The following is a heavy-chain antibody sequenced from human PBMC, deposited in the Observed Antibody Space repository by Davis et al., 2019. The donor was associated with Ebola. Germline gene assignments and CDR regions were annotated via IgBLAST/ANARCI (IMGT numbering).Heavy chain of an antibody. J-gene: IGHJ6*02. CDR1: GCSISSYY. V-gene: IGHV4-59*01. Sequence: MPSDPLSLTCTVSGCSISSYYWSWIRQPPGKGLEWIGYIYYSGSTNYNPSLKSRVTISVDTSQNQFSLKLSTVAAADTAVYYCARVPPVYYYGMDVWGQGTTVTVSS. CDR3: ARVPPVYYYGMDV. CDR2: IYYSGST.